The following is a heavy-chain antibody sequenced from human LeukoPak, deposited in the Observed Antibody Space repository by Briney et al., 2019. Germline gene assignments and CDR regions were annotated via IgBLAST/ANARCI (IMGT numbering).Heavy chain of an antibody. CDR3: AREYYDSSGYYLRRAFDI. Sequence: SETLSLTCTVSGGSISSYYWSWIRQPPGKGREWIGYIYYSGSTNYNPSLKSRVTISVDASKNQFSLKLSSVTAADTAVYYCAREYYDSSGYYLRRAFDIWGQGTMVTVSS. D-gene: IGHD3-22*01. J-gene: IGHJ3*02. V-gene: IGHV4-59*13. CDR1: GGSISSYY. CDR2: IYYSGST.